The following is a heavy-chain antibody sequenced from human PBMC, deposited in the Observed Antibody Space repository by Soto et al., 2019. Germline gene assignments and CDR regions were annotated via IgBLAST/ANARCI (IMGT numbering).Heavy chain of an antibody. CDR1: GFTFSDHY. CDR2: IRNKANSYTI. Sequence: DVQLVESGGGLVQPGGSLRLSCVASGFTFSDHYMDWVRQAPGKGLEWIGRIRNKANSYTIEYASPVKGRFTISRDESKNSMYLQMDSLNTEDTAVYYCARVGVTTYHLDNWGQGATVTVSS. J-gene: IGHJ4*02. D-gene: IGHD4-17*01. CDR3: ARVGVTTYHLDN. V-gene: IGHV3-72*01.